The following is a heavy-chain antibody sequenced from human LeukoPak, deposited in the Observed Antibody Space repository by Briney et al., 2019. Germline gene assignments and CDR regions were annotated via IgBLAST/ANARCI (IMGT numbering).Heavy chain of an antibody. Sequence: GASVKVSCKASGGTFSIYAISWVRQAPGQGLEWMGGIIPIFGTANYAQKFQGRVTITADESTSTAYMELSSLRSEDTAVYYCARDLAQVAGTDYWGQGTLVTVSS. D-gene: IGHD6-19*01. CDR3: ARDLAQVAGTDY. CDR2: IIPIFGTA. CDR1: GGTFSIYA. J-gene: IGHJ4*02. V-gene: IGHV1-69*01.